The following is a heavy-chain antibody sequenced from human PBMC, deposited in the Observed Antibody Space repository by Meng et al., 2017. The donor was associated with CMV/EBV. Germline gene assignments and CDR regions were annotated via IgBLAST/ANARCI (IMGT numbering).Heavy chain of an antibody. D-gene: IGHD6-6*01. Sequence: GGSLRLSCGSYGFTFSPFWMSWFRRAPGKGLEWVAHISPDGTLTYYVDSVRGRFTISRGNTENSINLHMSTLRAEDTAVDYCATTSGSSYWGQGAQVTVSS. CDR3: ATTSGSSY. CDR1: GFTFSPFW. V-gene: IGHV3-7*01. CDR2: ISPDGTLT. J-gene: IGHJ4*02.